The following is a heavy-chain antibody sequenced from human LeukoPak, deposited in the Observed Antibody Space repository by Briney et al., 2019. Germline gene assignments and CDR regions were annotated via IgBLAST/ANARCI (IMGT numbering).Heavy chain of an antibody. V-gene: IGHV3-23*01. CDR3: ARRAGDYSHPYDY. Sequence: GGSLRLSCAASGFTFSSYGMSWVRQAPGKGLEWVSAISGSGGSTYYADSVKGRFTISRDNSKNTLYLQMNSLRAEDTAVYYCARRAGDYSHPYDYWGQGALATVSS. J-gene: IGHJ4*02. CDR1: GFTFSSYG. D-gene: IGHD3-22*01. CDR2: ISGSGGST.